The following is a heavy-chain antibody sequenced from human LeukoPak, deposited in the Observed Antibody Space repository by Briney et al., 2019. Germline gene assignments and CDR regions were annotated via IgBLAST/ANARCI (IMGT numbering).Heavy chain of an antibody. CDR2: INWNGGST. CDR3: ARARGGSYYYYYMDV. V-gene: IGHV3-20*04. J-gene: IGHJ6*03. D-gene: IGHD1-26*01. Sequence: GGSLRLSCAASGFTFDDYGMSWVRQAPGKGLEWVSGINWNGGSTGYADSVKDRFTISRDNAKNSLYLQMNSLRAEDTALYYCARARGGSYYYYYMDVWGKGTTVTVSS. CDR1: GFTFDDYG.